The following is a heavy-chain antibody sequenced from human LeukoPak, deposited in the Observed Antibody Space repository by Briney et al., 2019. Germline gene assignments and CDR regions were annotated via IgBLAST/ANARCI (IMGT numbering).Heavy chain of an antibody. Sequence: ASVKVSCKASGYTFTSYYMHWVRQAPGQGLEWMGIINASGGSTSYAQKFQGRVTITADKSTSTPYTELSSLRSEDTAVYYRARGTYYNTYVCGKGTTVTVSS. CDR2: INASGGST. CDR3: ARGTYYNTYV. V-gene: IGHV1-46*01. J-gene: IGHJ6*03. CDR1: GYTFTSYY.